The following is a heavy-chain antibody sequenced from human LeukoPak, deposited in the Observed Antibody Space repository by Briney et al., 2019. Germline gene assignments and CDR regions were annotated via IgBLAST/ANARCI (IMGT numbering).Heavy chain of an antibody. V-gene: IGHV4-38-2*02. CDR1: GFTFDDNA. D-gene: IGHD6-19*01. CDR3: AREEDSGWSY. CDR2: IYHSGST. J-gene: IGHJ4*02. Sequence: GSLRLSCAASGFTFDDNAMHWVRQAPGKGLEWIGSIYHSGSTYYNPSLKSRVTISVDTSKNQFSLKLSSVTATDTAVYYCAREEDSGWSYWGQGTLVTVSS.